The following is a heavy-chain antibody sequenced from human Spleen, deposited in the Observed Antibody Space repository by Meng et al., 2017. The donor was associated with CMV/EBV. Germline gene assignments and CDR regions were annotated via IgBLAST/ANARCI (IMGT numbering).Heavy chain of an antibody. CDR3: ARENSSSPGYYYYGMDV. Sequence: SETLSLTCAVYGGSFSGYHWSWIRQPPGKGLEWIGEINHSGSTNYNPSLKSRVTISVDTSKNQFSLKLSSVTAADTAVYYCARENSSSPGYYYYGMDVWGQGTTVTVSS. V-gene: IGHV4-34*01. CDR1: GGSFSGYH. CDR2: INHSGST. D-gene: IGHD6-13*01. J-gene: IGHJ6*02.